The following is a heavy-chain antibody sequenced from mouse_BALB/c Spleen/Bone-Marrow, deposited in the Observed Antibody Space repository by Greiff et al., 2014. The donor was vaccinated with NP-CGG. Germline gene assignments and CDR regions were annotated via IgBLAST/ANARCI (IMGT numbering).Heavy chain of an antibody. V-gene: IGHV14-3*02. CDR2: IDPASGNT. J-gene: IGHJ3*01. Sequence: EVQRVESGADLVKPGASVKLSCTTSDFNIKDTFMHWVKQRPEQGLEWIGRIDPASGNTKYDPKFQGKATITADTSSNKVSLQLSGLTSEDTAVYYCAHDAPFTYWGQGTLVTVSA. CDR3: AHDAPFTY. CDR1: DFNIKDTF. D-gene: IGHD2-3*01.